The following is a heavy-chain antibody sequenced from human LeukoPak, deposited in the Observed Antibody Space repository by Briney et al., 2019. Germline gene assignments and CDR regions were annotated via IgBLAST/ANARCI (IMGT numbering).Heavy chain of an antibody. J-gene: IGHJ4*02. CDR2: ISGSGGST. CDR3: ALYYYGSSGYYYV. CDR1: GFTFSSYA. D-gene: IGHD3-22*01. V-gene: IGHV3-23*01. Sequence: GGSLRLSCAASGFTFSSYAMSWVRQAPGKGLEWVSAISGSGGSTYYADSVKGRFTISRDNSKNTLCLQMNSLRAEDTAVYYCALYYYGSSGYYYVWGQGTLVTVSS.